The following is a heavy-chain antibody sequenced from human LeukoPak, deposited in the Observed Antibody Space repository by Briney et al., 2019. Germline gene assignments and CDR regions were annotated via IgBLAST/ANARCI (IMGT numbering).Heavy chain of an antibody. J-gene: IGHJ4*02. CDR2: INSDGSST. CDR3: ARGYCSSTSCPKAYYFDY. Sequence: PGGSLRLSCAASGFTFSSYRMHWVRQAPGKGLVWVSGINSDGSSTSYANSVKGRFTISRDNAKNTLYLQMNSLRAEDTAVYYCARGYCSSTSCPKAYYFDYWGQGTLVTVSS. V-gene: IGHV3-74*01. D-gene: IGHD2-2*01. CDR1: GFTFSSYR.